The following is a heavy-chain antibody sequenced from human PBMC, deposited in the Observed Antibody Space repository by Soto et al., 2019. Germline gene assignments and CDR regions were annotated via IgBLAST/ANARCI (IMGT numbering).Heavy chain of an antibody. J-gene: IGHJ4*02. D-gene: IGHD3-16*01. CDR1: GGSINSHY. CDR3: AGGGCREIDY. Sequence: SETLSLTCTVSGGSINSHYWSWIRQPPGKGLEYVGTIFYSGSTNYNPSLKSRLRISVDTSKNQFSLRLSSVTAADTAVYYCAGGGCREIDYWGQGTLVTVSS. V-gene: IGHV4-59*08. CDR2: IFYSGST.